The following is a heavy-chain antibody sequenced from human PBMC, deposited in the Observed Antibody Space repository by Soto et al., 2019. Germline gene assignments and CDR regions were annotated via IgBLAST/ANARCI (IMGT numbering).Heavy chain of an antibody. CDR1: GFTFSSYG. D-gene: IGHD3-22*01. J-gene: IGHJ5*02. V-gene: IGHV3-30*18. Sequence: QVQLVESGGGVVQPGRSLRLSCVASGFTFSSYGMHWVRQAPGKGLEWVAVISYDGSNKYYADSVKGRFTISRDNSKNTLYLQMNSLKAEDTAVYYCAKDRSHRDSWFDPWGQGTLVTVSS. CDR2: ISYDGSNK. CDR3: AKDRSHRDSWFDP.